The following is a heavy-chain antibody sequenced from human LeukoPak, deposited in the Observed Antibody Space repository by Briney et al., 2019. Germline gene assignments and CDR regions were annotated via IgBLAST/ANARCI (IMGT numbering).Heavy chain of an antibody. V-gene: IGHV3-43D*03. CDR2: ISWDGENT. D-gene: IGHD2-2*02. CDR3: AKGGYCSSTSCYSSIDY. Sequence: GGSLRLSCAASGFNFEAYAMHWVRQPPGKGLEWVSLISWDGENTYFADSVKGRFTISGDNSKNSLYLQMDGLRAEDTALYFCAKGGYCSSTSCYSSIDYWGQGTQVTVSS. J-gene: IGHJ4*02. CDR1: GFNFEAYA.